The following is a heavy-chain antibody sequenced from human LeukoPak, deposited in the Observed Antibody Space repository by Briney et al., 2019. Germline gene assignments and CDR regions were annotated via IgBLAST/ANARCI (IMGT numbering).Heavy chain of an antibody. J-gene: IGHJ4*02. CDR2: MSVSGDST. CDR3: AKNDYGDY. V-gene: IGHV3-23*01. CDR1: GFTLSTYA. Sequence: GGSLRLSCVASGFTLSTYAMNWVRQAPGKGLEWVSGMSVSGDSTYYADSVKSRFTISRDNSRNTLYLQMNSLRVEDTAVYYCAKNDYGDYWGQGTPVTVSS.